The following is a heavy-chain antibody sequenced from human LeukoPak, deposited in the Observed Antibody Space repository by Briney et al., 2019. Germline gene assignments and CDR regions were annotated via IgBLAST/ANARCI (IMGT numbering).Heavy chain of an antibody. Sequence: GGSLRLSCAASGFTFSSYAMNWVRQAPGQGLEWVASIKEDGSEKHYVDSVKGRFTISRDNGKNSLYLQMNSLRAEDAALYYCTTPGDSGWYNHWGQGTLVTVSS. D-gene: IGHD6-19*01. CDR1: GFTFSSYA. CDR2: IKEDGSEK. V-gene: IGHV3-7*03. J-gene: IGHJ4*02. CDR3: TTPGDSGWYNH.